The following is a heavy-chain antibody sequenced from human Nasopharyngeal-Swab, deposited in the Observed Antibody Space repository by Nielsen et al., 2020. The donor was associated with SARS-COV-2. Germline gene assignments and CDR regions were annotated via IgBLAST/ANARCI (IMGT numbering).Heavy chain of an antibody. CDR3: ARKADWSLYYYYMDV. Sequence: SCAVSGITFSSYAMHWVRPAPGKGLEWVAVISYDGSNKYYADSVKGRFTIPRDNSKNTLYLQMNSLRAEDAAVYYCARKADWSLYYYYMDVWGKGTTVTVSS. CDR1: GITFSSYA. D-gene: IGHD3-9*01. J-gene: IGHJ6*03. CDR2: ISYDGSNK. V-gene: IGHV3-30-3*01.